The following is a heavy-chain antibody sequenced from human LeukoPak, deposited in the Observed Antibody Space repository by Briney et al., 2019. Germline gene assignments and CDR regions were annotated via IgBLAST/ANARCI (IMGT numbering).Heavy chain of an antibody. Sequence: PSETLSLTCTVSGVSVSSGSYYWSWIRQPPGKGLEWIGYIYYSGSTNYNPSLKSRATMSLDTSKKQFSLKLSSVTAADTAVYYCARDLSDFWSGYYRNHWFDPWGQGTLVTVSS. CDR1: GVSVSSGSYY. J-gene: IGHJ5*02. CDR2: IYYSGST. CDR3: ARDLSDFWSGYYRNHWFDP. V-gene: IGHV4-61*01. D-gene: IGHD3-3*01.